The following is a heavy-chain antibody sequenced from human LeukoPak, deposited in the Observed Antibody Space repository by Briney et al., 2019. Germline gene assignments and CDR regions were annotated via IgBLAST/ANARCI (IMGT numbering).Heavy chain of an antibody. J-gene: IGHJ4*02. CDR3: AKEPTGYLDY. V-gene: IGHV3-23*01. CDR2: ITGSGDYT. CDR1: GFTFSSYA. D-gene: IGHD2-8*02. Sequence: GGSLRLSCAASGFTFSSYAMHWVRQAPGKGLEWVSVITGSGDYTHYADSVKGRFTISRDNSKNTLYLQMNSLRAEDTALYYCAKEPTGYLDYWGQGTLVTVSS.